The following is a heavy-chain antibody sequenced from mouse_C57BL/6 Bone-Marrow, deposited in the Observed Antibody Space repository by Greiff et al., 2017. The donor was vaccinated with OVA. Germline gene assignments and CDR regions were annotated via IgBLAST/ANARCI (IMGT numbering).Heavy chain of an antibody. D-gene: IGHD2-4*01. J-gene: IGHJ2*01. CDR1: GYTFTSYW. CDR2: IHPNSGST. CDR3: AMEDYDGYYFDY. Sequence: QVQLQQPGAELVKPGASVKLSCKASGYTFTSYWMHWVKQRPGQGLEWIGMIHPNSGSTNYNEKFKSKATLTVDKSSSTAYMQLSSLTSEDSAVYYCAMEDYDGYYFDYWGQGTTLTVSS. V-gene: IGHV1-64*01.